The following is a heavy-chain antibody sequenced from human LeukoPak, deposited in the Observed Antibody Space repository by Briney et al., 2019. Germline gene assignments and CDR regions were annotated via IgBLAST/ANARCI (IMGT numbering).Heavy chain of an antibody. J-gene: IGHJ4*02. CDR2: SNEDGSTT. CDR3: VRDLGGRSGH. V-gene: IGHV3-74*01. Sequence: PGGSLRLSCAPSGFTFSTYSMNWVRQAPGKGLVWVSRSNEDGSTTNYADSVKGRFTISRDNAKNTLYLQMNSLTAEDTAVYYCVRDLGGRSGHWGQGTLVTVSS. CDR1: GFTFSTYS. D-gene: IGHD1-26*01.